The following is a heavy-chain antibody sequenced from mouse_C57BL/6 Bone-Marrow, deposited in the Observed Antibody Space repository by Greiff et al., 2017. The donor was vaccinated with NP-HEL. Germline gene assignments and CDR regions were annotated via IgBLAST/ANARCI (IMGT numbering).Heavy chain of an antibody. J-gene: IGHJ3*01. CDR3: AGDCYGGCYGPFAY. CDR2: ISHGGSYT. D-gene: IGHD1-1*02. Sequence: EVKLMEPGGGLVKPGGSLKLSCEASGFTFSSYAMSWVRQTPGKRLEWVATISHGGSYTYYPDNVKGRFTFPRDNAKNNLYLQMSHLMSDDTSMDYCAGDCYGGCYGPFAYWGQGTLLTVSA. V-gene: IGHV5-4*01. CDR1: GFTFSSYA.